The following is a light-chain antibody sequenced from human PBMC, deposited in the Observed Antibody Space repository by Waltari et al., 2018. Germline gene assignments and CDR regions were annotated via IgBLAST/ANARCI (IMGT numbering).Light chain of an antibody. CDR3: QQYNGYSLT. V-gene: IGKV1-5*03. CDR2: KAS. Sequence: DIQMTQSPSTLSASVGDRVTITCRASQSFSSWLAWYQQKPGKAPKLLIYKASSLEGGVPSRFSGSGSGTEFSLTISSLQPDDFATYYCQQYNGYSLTFGGGTKVEIK. J-gene: IGKJ4*01. CDR1: QSFSSW.